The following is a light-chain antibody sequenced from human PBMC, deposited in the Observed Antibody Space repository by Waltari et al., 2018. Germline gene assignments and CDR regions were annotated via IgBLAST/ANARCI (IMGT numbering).Light chain of an antibody. CDR2: DAS. J-gene: IGKJ4*01. CDR3: QQYYSTPLT. Sequence: EVVLTQSPATLSLSPGERATLSCRASQSVSINLTWYQHKPGQAPRLLIYDASNRATGIPARFSGSGSGTDFTLTISSLEPEDFAVYYCQQYYSTPLTFGGGTKVEIK. V-gene: IGKV3-11*01. CDR1: QSVSIN.